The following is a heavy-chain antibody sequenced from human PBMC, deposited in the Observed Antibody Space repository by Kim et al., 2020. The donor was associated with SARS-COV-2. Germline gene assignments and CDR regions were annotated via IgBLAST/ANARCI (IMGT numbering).Heavy chain of an antibody. V-gene: IGHV3-30*02. CDR3: AKDLRDLLLWFGESDY. D-gene: IGHD3-10*01. J-gene: IGHJ4*02. Sequence: VKGRFTISRDNSKNTLYLQMNSLRAEDTAVYYCAKDLRDLLLWFGESDYWGQGTLVTVSS.